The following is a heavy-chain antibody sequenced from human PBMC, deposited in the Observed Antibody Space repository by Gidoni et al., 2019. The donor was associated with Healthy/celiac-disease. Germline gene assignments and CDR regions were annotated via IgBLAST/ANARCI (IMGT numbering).Heavy chain of an antibody. CDR3: ARGSPLWGDYIQTTSFDP. CDR2: IYHSWST. CDR1: GGSISSGGYS. J-gene: IGHJ5*02. V-gene: IGHV4-30-2*01. Sequence: QLQLQESGSGLVKPSQTLSLTCAVSGGSISSGGYSWTWIRQPPGKGLEWIGYIYHSWSTYYNPSLKSRVTISVDRSKNQFSLKLSSVTAADTAVYYCARGSPLWGDYIQTTSFDPWGQGTLVTVSS. D-gene: IGHD4-17*01.